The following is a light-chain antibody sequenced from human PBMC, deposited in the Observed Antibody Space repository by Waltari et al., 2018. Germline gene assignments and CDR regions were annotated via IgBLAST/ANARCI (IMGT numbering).Light chain of an antibody. Sequence: SYELTQSPSVSVSPGQTASISCSGDKLEDRYVCWYQQKPGQSPVLVLHQDRKRPSGIPERFSGFNSGNTATLTISETQSMDEADYYCQAWDRNTYVVFGGGTKLTVL. CDR3: QAWDRNTYVV. CDR1: KLEDRY. J-gene: IGLJ2*01. CDR2: QDR. V-gene: IGLV3-1*01.